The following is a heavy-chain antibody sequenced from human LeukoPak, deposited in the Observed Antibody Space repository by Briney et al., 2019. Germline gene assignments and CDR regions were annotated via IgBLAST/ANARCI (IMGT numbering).Heavy chain of an antibody. V-gene: IGHV3-20*04. CDR1: GISSDDYG. CDR2: INWDGGAT. Sequence: GGSLRLSCEASGISSDDYGMSWVRQAPGKGLEWVSGINWDGGATSYADSVKGRFRISRDNANNFLYLQMNSLRAEDTAFYYCARDLISTWYSLAYWGQGTLVTVSS. J-gene: IGHJ4*02. D-gene: IGHD2-21*02. CDR3: ARDLISTWYSLAY.